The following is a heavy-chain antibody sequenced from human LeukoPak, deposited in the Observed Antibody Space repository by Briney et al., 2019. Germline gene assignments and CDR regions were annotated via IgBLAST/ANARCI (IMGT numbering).Heavy chain of an antibody. CDR2: IYSSGST. D-gene: IGHD2-2*01. Sequence: SETLSLTCTVSGGSISSHYWSWIRQPPGKGLEWIGRIYSSGSTNYNPSLKGRVTMSVDTSKDQFSLKLSSVTAADTAVYYCARSDSSSAHTAFDYWGQGTLVTVSS. CDR1: GGSISSHY. V-gene: IGHV4-4*07. CDR3: ARSDSSSAHTAFDY. J-gene: IGHJ4*02.